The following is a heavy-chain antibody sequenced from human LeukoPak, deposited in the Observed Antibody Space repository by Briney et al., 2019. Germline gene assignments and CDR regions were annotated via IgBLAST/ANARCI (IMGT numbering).Heavy chain of an antibody. CDR2: IWFDGSDE. Sequence: PGGSLRLSCEASGFMFRDYGMHWVRQSPGRGLEWVAVIWFDGSDESYADFARGRFTISRDNSQNTLSLHLNSLRPEDTAVYYCAKLDDYGDDRAYWGQGALVTVSS. CDR1: GFMFRDYG. J-gene: IGHJ4*02. D-gene: IGHD4-17*01. V-gene: IGHV3-33*03. CDR3: AKLDDYGDDRAY.